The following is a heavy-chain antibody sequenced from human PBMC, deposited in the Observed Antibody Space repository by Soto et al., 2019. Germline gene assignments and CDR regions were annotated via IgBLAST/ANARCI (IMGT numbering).Heavy chain of an antibody. D-gene: IGHD6-25*01. J-gene: IGHJ6*03. CDR3: ARHPVLEYRGSASVDYYYYMYV. V-gene: IGHV5-51*01. CDR2: SYPGDSDT. Sequence: EVQLVQSGAEVKKPGESLKISCKGSGYSFTSYWIGWVRQMPGKGLEWMGNSYPGDSDTRYSPSFQGQATISADKSISTAYLHWSSLKASYTAMYYSARHPVLEYRGSASVDYYYYMYVWGKGTTVTVSS. CDR1: GYSFTSYW.